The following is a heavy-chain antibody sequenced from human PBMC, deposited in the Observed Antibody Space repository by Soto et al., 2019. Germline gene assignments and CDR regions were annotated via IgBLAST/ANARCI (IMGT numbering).Heavy chain of an antibody. J-gene: IGHJ6*02. Sequence: GGSLRLSCTASGFTFGDYAMSWVRQAPGKGLEWVGFIRDKVHRGTTDYAASVKGRFSISRDDSESIAYLQMNSLKTEDTGVYYCTRRTFGEPGMDVWGQGTTVTVSS. CDR3: TRRTFGEPGMDV. CDR1: GFTFGDYA. CDR2: IRDKVHRGTT. D-gene: IGHD3-10*01. V-gene: IGHV3-49*04.